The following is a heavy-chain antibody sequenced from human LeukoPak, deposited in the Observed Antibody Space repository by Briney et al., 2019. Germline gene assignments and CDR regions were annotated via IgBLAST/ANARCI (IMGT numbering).Heavy chain of an antibody. CDR3: ARDGDGGNSDH. Sequence: ASVKVSCKASGGTFGSYAISWVRQAPGQGLEWMGRIIPILGIANYAQKFQGRVTITADKSTSTAYMELSSLRSEDTAVYYCARDGDGGNSDHWGQGTLVTVSS. CDR2: IIPILGIA. CDR1: GGTFGSYA. J-gene: IGHJ4*02. D-gene: IGHD4-23*01. V-gene: IGHV1-69*04.